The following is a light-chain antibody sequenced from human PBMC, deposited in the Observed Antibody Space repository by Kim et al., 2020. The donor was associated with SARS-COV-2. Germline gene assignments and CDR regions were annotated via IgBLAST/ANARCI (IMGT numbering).Light chain of an antibody. V-gene: IGLV3-1*01. CDR3: QAWDSSTHVV. J-gene: IGLJ2*01. Sequence: SYELNQPPSVSVSPGQTASITCSGDKLGDKYACWYQQKPGQSPVLVIYQDSKRPSGIPERFYGSNSGNTATLTISGTQAMDEADYYCQAWDSSTHVVFGGGTQLTVL. CDR1: KLGDKY. CDR2: QDS.